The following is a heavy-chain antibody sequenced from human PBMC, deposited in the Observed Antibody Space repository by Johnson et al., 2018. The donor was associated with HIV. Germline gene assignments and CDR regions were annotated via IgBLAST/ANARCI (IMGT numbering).Heavy chain of an antibody. D-gene: IGHD2-2*01. CDR1: GFTFSGSA. Sequence: VQLVESGGGLVQPGGSLKLSCAASGFTFSGSAMHWVRQASGKGLEWVGRIRSKANSYATAYAASVKGRFTICRDDSKNTAYLQMNSLKTEDTAVYYCTTGPLRSSRGAFDIWGQGTMVTVSS. CDR2: IRSKANSYAT. J-gene: IGHJ3*02. CDR3: TTGPLRSSRGAFDI. V-gene: IGHV3-73*01.